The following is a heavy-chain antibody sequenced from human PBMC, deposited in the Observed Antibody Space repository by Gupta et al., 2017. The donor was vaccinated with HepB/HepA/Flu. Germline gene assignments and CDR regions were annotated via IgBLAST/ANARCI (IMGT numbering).Heavy chain of an antibody. CDR3: ATGIAAAGPHGVLYYYYGMDV. CDR1: GGSISSYY. D-gene: IGHD6-13*01. J-gene: IGHJ6*02. Sequence: QVQLQESGPGLVKPSETLSLTCTVSGGSISSYYWSWIRQPPGKGLEWIGYIYYSGSTNYNPSLKSRVTISVDTSKNQFSLKLSSVTAADTAVYYCATGIAAAGPHGVLYYYYGMDVWGQGTTVTVSS. V-gene: IGHV4-59*01. CDR2: IYYSGST.